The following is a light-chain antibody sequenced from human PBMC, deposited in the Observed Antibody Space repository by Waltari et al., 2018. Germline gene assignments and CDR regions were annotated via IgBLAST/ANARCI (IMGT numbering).Light chain of an antibody. V-gene: IGLV3-19*01. J-gene: IGLJ2*01. CDR1: GLRSFY. CDR2: GKI. Sequence: SSELTQDPAVSVALGQTARITCLGAGLRSFYASWYQQKPGQAPILANSGKINRPSGIPDRFSCSTSGNTSSLTITGAQAEDEADYYCNSPDSSSSHQLFGRGTKLTVL. CDR3: NSPDSSSSHQL.